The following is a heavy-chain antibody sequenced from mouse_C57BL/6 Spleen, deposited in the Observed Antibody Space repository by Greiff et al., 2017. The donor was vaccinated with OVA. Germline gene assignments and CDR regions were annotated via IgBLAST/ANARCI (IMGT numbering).Heavy chain of an antibody. D-gene: IGHD1-1*01. J-gene: IGHJ1*03. CDR3: ASHYYGSSYDWYFDV. Sequence: EVMLVESGGDLVKPGGSLKLSCAASGFTFSSYGMSWVRQTPDKRLEWVATISSGGSYTYYPDSVKGRFTISRDNAKNTLYLQMSSLKSEDTAMYYCASHYYGSSYDWYFDVWGTGTTVTVSS. V-gene: IGHV5-6*02. CDR1: GFTFSSYG. CDR2: ISSGGSYT.